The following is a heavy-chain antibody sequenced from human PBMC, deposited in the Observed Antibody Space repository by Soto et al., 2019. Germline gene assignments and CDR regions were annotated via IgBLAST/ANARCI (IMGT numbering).Heavy chain of an antibody. D-gene: IGHD3-16*01. J-gene: IGHJ4*02. CDR2: ISWNRARI. Sequence: EVRLVESGGGSVQPGMSLRLSCVGSAFNIPARAMHWVRQAPGKGLEWVSGISWNRARIDYADSVKGRFTISRDKAKNPRYLQMNSLKTEDTAFFYCIREMDAGGFDHWGEGTLVTVSS. V-gene: IGHV3-9*01. CDR3: IREMDAGGFDH. CDR1: AFNIPARA.